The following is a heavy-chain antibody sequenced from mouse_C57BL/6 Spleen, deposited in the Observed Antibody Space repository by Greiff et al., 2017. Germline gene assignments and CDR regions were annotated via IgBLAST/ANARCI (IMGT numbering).Heavy chain of an antibody. V-gene: IGHV1-26*01. J-gene: IGHJ2*01. CDR1: GYTFTDYY. Sequence: EVQLQQSGPELVKPGASVKISCKASGYTFTDYYMNWVKQSHGKSLEWIGDINPNNGGTSYNQKFKGKATLTVDKSSSTAYMELRSLTSEDSAVYYCARRSFYGSSLFDYWGQGTTLTVSS. CDR2: INPNNGGT. CDR3: ARRSFYGSSLFDY. D-gene: IGHD1-1*01.